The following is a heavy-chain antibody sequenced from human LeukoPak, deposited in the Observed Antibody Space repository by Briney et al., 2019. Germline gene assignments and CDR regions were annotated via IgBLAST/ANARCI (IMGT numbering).Heavy chain of an antibody. V-gene: IGHV1-8*01. J-gene: IGHJ4*02. CDR3: ARGRWEVGASERIYYFDY. CDR2: MNPNSGNT. Sequence: GASVKVSCKASGYTFTSYDINWVRQATGQGLEWMGWMNPNSGNTGYAQKFQGRVTMTRNTSISTAYMELSSLRSEDTAVYYCARGRWEVGASERIYYFDYWGQGTLVTVSS. CDR1: GYTFTSYD. D-gene: IGHD1-26*01.